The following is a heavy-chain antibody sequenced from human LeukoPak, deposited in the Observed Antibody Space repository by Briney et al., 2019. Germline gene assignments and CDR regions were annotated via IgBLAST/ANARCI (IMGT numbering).Heavy chain of an antibody. CDR3: AGENRDGYNRSFDY. V-gene: IGHV4-59*11. CDR2: IYYSGST. Sequence: SETLSLTCTVSGGSISSHYWSWIRQPPGKGLEWIGYIYYSGSTNYNPSLKSRVTISVDTSKNQFSLKLSSVTAADTAVYYCAGENRDGYNRSFDYWGQGTLVTVSS. D-gene: IGHD5-24*01. CDR1: GGSISSHY. J-gene: IGHJ4*02.